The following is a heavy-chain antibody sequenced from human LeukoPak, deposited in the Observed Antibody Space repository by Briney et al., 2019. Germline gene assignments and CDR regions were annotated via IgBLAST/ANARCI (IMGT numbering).Heavy chain of an antibody. CDR2: IDQDGSEK. J-gene: IGHJ6*03. CDR3: AGHAMTTFRFRTYNRSYLVV. V-gene: IGHV3-7*01. D-gene: IGHD5-24*01. Sequence: PGGSLRLSCAASGFIFSSYWMSWVRQAPGKEPEWVANIDQDGSEKYYVDSVKGRFTISRDNAKNSLYLQVNSLRAEDTAVYYCAGHAMTTFRFRTYNRSYLVVWGKGTTVTVSS. CDR1: GFIFSSYW.